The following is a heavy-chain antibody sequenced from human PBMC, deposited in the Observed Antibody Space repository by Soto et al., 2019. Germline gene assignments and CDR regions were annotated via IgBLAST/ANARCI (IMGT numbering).Heavy chain of an antibody. D-gene: IGHD3-22*01. V-gene: IGHV3-48*03. J-gene: IGHJ3*02. CDR1: GFTFSSYE. Sequence: EVQLVESGGGLVQPGGSLRLSCAASGFTFSSYEMNWVRQAPGKGLEWVSYISSSGSTIYYADSVKGRFTISRDNAKNYLYLQMNSLRAEDTAVYYCARDQFPDYYDSSVNAFDIWGQGTMVTVSS. CDR3: ARDQFPDYYDSSVNAFDI. CDR2: ISSSGSTI.